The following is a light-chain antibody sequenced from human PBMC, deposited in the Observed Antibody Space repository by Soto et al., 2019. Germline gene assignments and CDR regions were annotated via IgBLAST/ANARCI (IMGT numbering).Light chain of an antibody. CDR3: QVWDSSSDHNV. V-gene: IGLV3-21*04. J-gene: IGLJ1*01. Sequence: SYELTQPPSVSVAPGKTDRITCGGNNIGSKSVHWYQQKPGQAPVLVIYYDSDRPSGIPERFSGSNSGNTATLTISRVEAGDESDYYCQVWDSSSDHNVFGTGTKLTVL. CDR2: YDS. CDR1: NIGSKS.